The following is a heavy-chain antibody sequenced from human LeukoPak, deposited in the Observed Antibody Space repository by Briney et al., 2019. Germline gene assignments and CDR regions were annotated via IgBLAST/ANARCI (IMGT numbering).Heavy chain of an antibody. D-gene: IGHD5-12*01. Sequence: GGSLRLSCAASGFTFSSYAMSWVRQAPGKGLEWVSAISGSGGSTYYADSVKGRFTISRDNSKNTLYLQMNSLRAEDTTVYCCAKVGSNIVATTRSYYFDYWGQGTLVTVSS. CDR3: AKVGSNIVATTRSYYFDY. CDR1: GFTFSSYA. J-gene: IGHJ4*02. V-gene: IGHV3-23*01. CDR2: ISGSGGST.